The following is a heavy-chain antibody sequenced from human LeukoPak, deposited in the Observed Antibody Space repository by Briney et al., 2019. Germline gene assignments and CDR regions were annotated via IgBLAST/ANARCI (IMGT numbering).Heavy chain of an antibody. J-gene: IGHJ4*02. CDR3: ARDGPIAAAMANFDY. CDR2: ISYDGSNK. D-gene: IGHD6-13*01. CDR1: GFTFSSYA. V-gene: IGHV3-30-3*01. Sequence: GRSLRLSCAASGFTFSSYAIHWVRQAPGKGLEWVAVISYDGSNKYYADSVKGRFTISRDNSKNTLYLQMNSLRAEDTAVYYCARDGPIAAAMANFDYWGQGTLVTVSS.